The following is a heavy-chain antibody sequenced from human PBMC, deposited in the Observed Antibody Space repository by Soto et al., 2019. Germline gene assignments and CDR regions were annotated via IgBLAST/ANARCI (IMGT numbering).Heavy chain of an antibody. CDR2: ISSSSDAI. D-gene: IGHD1-26*01. CDR1: GFTFMSYG. CDR3: VRYAYHEYRSPFDY. J-gene: IGHJ4*02. Sequence: EVQLVESGGGLVQPGGSLRLSCAASGFTFMSYGMNWVRQAPGKGLEWVSYISSSSDAIYYTDSVKGRFTISRDNAKNSLYVQMNSLRADDTAVYYCVRYAYHEYRSPFDYWGQGTLVTVSS. V-gene: IGHV3-48*01.